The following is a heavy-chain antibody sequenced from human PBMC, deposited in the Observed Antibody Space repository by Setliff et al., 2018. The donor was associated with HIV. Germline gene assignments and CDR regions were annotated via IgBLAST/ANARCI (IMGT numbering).Heavy chain of an antibody. CDR2: ISPYNGNT. CDR1: GYSFTSYG. V-gene: IGHV1-18*01. D-gene: IGHD3-16*01. J-gene: IGHJ5*02. CDR3: ARGVLITFGYQNWFDP. Sequence: ASVKVSCKASGYSFTSYGINWVRQAPGQGLEWMGWISPYNGNTDYAQNFQGRVTMTTDTSTSTVYMELRSLISDDTAVYYCARGVLITFGYQNWFDPWGRGTLVTAPQ.